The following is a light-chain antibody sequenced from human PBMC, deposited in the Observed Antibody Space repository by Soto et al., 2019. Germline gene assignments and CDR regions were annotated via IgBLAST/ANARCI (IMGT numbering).Light chain of an antibody. J-gene: IGLJ1*01. CDR2: EVD. Sequence: QSALTQPASVSGSPGQSITISCTGTSSDVGGYNYVSWYQQHPGKAPKLMIYEVDNRPSGVSNRFSGSKSGNTASLTISGLQAEDEADYYCSSYTSSTFYVFGTGTQLTVL. CDR3: SSYTSSTFYV. V-gene: IGLV2-14*01. CDR1: SSDVGGYNY.